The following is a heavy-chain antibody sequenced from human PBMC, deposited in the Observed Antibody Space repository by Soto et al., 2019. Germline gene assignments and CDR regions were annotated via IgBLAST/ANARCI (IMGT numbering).Heavy chain of an antibody. CDR3: TRDASRDSSARGWFDP. V-gene: IGHV3-21*01. CDR2: ISSNSAYI. CDR1: GFTFRSFT. Sequence: GGSLRLSCAASGFTFRSFTMNWVRQAPGKGLEWVSTISSNSAYIYYTDALRGRFTISRDNAKNSLHLQMNSLRAEDTAVYYCTRDASRDSSARGWFDPLGPGTLVTVYS. J-gene: IGHJ5*02. D-gene: IGHD6-13*01.